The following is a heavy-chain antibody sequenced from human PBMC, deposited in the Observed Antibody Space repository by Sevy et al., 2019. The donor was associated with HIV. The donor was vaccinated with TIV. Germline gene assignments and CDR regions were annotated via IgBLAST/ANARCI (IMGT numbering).Heavy chain of an antibody. CDR2: ISYDGRIK. CDR1: GFTFNSHG. V-gene: IGHV3-30*15. D-gene: IGHD2-15*01. Sequence: GGSLRLSCAASGFTFNSHGFHWVRQAPGKGLEWVALISYDGRIKYYAYSVKGRFIISRDDARNTLYLQMSGLRAEDTAVYYCAREGGHTAAWSPGNFWGQGTLVTVSS. J-gene: IGHJ4*02. CDR3: AREGGHTAAWSPGNF.